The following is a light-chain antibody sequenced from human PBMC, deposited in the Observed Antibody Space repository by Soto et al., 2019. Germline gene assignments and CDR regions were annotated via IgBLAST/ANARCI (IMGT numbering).Light chain of an antibody. CDR1: FSNIGENYE. V-gene: IGLV1-40*01. J-gene: IGLJ3*02. Sequence: QSVLTQPPSVSGAPGHRVTISFNGSFSNIGENYEVHWYQQLPGTAPKLLIYGNTNRPSGVPDRFSASKSGTSASLTINELQPGDQVDYYCQTYGSKLDGSVFCGGTTLTV. CDR2: GNT. CDR3: QTYGSKLDGSV.